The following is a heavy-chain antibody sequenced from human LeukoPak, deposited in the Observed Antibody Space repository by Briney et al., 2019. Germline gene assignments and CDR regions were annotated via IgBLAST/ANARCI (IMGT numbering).Heavy chain of an antibody. Sequence: PGGSLRLSCAASGFTVNKKYMTWVRQAPGKGLEWVSLIYSGGTTYYADSVKGRFTISKDNSENRLSLQMDSLRAEDTAVYFCAKDTTAWWYHRAYMNVWGKGTTVTVSS. J-gene: IGHJ6*03. CDR2: IYSGGTT. V-gene: IGHV3-53*01. CDR3: AKDTTAWWYHRAYMNV. D-gene: IGHD2-15*01. CDR1: GFTVNKKY.